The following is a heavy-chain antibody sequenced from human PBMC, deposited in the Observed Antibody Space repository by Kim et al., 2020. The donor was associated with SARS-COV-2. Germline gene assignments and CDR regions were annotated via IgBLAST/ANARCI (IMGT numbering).Heavy chain of an antibody. CDR2: TYYRSGWLY. V-gene: IGHV6-1*01. J-gene: IGHJ4*02. CDR1: GDRVSDNSAT. D-gene: IGHD6-25*01. CDR3: ARDAGFAISVFDY. Sequence: SQTLSLTCAISGDRVSDNSATWNWLRRSPSRGLEWLGRTYYRSGWLYDYAASVTGRISVRSDTSKNQFSLHLNSVTPDDTAVYYCARDAGFAISVFDYWGQGTLVTVSS.